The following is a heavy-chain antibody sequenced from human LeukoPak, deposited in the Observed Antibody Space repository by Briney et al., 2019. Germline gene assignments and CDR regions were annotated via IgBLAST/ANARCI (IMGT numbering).Heavy chain of an antibody. J-gene: IGHJ4*02. CDR1: GGSISSYY. V-gene: IGHV4-59*01. CDR3: ARQYYYDSSGYYLDY. D-gene: IGHD3-22*01. Sequence: SSETLSLTCTVSGGSISSYYWSWIRQPPGKGLEWIGYIYYSGSTNYNPSLKSRVTISVDTSNNQFSLKLSSVTAADTAVYYCARQYYYDSSGYYLDYWGQGTLVTVS. CDR2: IYYSGST.